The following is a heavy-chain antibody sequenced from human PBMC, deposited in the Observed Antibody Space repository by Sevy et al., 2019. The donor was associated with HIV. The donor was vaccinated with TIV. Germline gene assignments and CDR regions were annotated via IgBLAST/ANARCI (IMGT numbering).Heavy chain of an antibody. CDR3: AKLGEYSSSWYGTYYFDY. Sequence: GGSLRLSCAASGFTFSSDGMHWVRQAPGKGLEWVAGISYDGSNKYYADSVKGRFTISRDNSKNTLYLQMNSLSAEDTAVYYCAKLGEYSSSWYGTYYFDYWGQGTLVTVSS. CDR2: ISYDGSNK. D-gene: IGHD6-13*01. V-gene: IGHV3-30*18. CDR1: GFTFSSDG. J-gene: IGHJ4*02.